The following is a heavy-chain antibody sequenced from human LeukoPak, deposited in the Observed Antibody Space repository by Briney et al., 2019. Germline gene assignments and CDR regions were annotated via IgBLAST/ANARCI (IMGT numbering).Heavy chain of an antibody. CDR3: ARDNSVGDTAWWFDP. V-gene: IGHV1-8*02. CDR2: MNPNSGNT. CDR1: GYSSTNYG. J-gene: IGHJ5*02. D-gene: IGHD1-26*01. Sequence: ASVKVSCKASGYSSTNYGISWVRQAPGQGLEWMGWMNPNSGNTGYAQKFQGRVTMTRNTSISTAYMELSSLRSEDTAVYYCARDNSVGDTAWWFDPWGQGTLVTVSS.